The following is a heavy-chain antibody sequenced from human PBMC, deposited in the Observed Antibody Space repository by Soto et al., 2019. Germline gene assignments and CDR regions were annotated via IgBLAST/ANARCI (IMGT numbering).Heavy chain of an antibody. CDR2: IDGGNGNT. V-gene: IGHV1-3*01. D-gene: IGHD6-13*01. J-gene: IGHJ4*02. Sequence: EASVKVSCKASGYTFTNYAIHWVCQAPGQRLEWMGWIDGGNGNTKYSQKFQGRVTITRDTSASTAYMELSSLRSEDTAVYFCERIRSRSSWYRFDSWGQGTLVTGSS. CDR3: ERIRSRSSWYRFDS. CDR1: GYTFTNYA.